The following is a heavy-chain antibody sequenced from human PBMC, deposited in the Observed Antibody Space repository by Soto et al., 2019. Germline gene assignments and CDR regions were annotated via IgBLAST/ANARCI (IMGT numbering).Heavy chain of an antibody. CDR2: ISAYNGNT. CDR3: ARDSMITFGGEGHYYYYMDV. V-gene: IGHV1-18*01. D-gene: IGHD3-16*01. Sequence: ASVKVSCKASGYTFTSYGISWVRQAPGQGLEWMGWISAYNGNTNYAQKLQGRVTMTTDTSTSTAYMELRSLRSDDTAVYYCARDSMITFGGEGHYYYYMDVWGKGTTVTVSS. CDR1: GYTFTSYG. J-gene: IGHJ6*03.